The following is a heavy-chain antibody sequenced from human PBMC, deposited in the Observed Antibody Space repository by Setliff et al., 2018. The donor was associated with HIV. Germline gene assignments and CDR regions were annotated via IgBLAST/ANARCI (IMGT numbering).Heavy chain of an antibody. CDR3: ARGMDYYDTSGYYQYYFDY. D-gene: IGHD3-22*01. V-gene: IGHV1-2*04. Sequence: GASVKVSCKASGYTFTGYYMHWVRQAPGQGLEWMGWINPNSGGTNYAQKFQGWVTMARDTSISTAYMELSRLRSEDTAVYYCARGMDYYDTSGYYQYYFDYWGQGTLVTASS. CDR2: INPNSGGT. CDR1: GYTFTGYY. J-gene: IGHJ4*02.